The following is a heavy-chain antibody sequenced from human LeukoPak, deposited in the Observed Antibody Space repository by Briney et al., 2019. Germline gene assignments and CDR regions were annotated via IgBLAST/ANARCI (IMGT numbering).Heavy chain of an antibody. D-gene: IGHD3-3*01. V-gene: IGHV4-31*03. J-gene: IGHJ5*02. CDR1: GGSISSGGYY. CDR2: IYYSGST. Sequence: PSETLSLTCTVSGGSISSGGYYWSWIRQHPGKGLEWLGYIYYSGSTYYNPSLKSRVTISVDTSKNQFSLKLSSVTAADTAVYYCARGSITIFGVVTANWFDPWGQGTLVTVSS. CDR3: ARGSITIFGVVTANWFDP.